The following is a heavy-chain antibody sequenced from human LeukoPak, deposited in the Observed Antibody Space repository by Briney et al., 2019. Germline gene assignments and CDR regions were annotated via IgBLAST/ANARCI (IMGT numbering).Heavy chain of an antibody. D-gene: IGHD2-2*01. V-gene: IGHV4-30-2*01. CDR3: ARDHTTSSNWFDP. CDR2: IYHSGST. Sequence: SQTLSLTCAVSGGSISSGGYSWSWIRQPPGKGLEWIGYIYHSGSTYYNPSLKSRVTISVDRSKNQFSLKLSSVTAADTAVYYCARDHTTSSNWFDPWGQGTLVTVSS. J-gene: IGHJ5*02. CDR1: GGSISSGGYS.